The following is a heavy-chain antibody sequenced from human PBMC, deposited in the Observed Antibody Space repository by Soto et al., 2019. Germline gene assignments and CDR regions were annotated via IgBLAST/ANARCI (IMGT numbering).Heavy chain of an antibody. Sequence: QVQVVQSGAEVKKPGSLVKVSCKASGGTFSTAAISWVRQAPGQGLEWMGGIMPILRTADYAQKFQGRVTITADESTSTAYLELRSLRSEDTAVYYCARDKDRPQLGGNYYYIMDVWGQGTTVTVSS. CDR3: ARDKDRPQLGGNYYYIMDV. V-gene: IGHV1-69*11. J-gene: IGHJ6*02. CDR2: IMPILRTA. CDR1: GGTFSTAA. D-gene: IGHD3-3*02.